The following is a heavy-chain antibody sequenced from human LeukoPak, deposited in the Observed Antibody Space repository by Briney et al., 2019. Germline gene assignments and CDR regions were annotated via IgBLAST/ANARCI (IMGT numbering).Heavy chain of an antibody. J-gene: IGHJ6*02. Sequence: PGGSLRLSCAASGFTFSSYWMSWVRQAPGKGLEWVANIKQDGNEKYYVDSVKGRFTISRDNAKNSLYLQMNSLRAEDTAVYYCARFDPYSGGSSYYYYYGMDVWGQGTTVTVSS. CDR3: ARFDPYSGGSSYYYYYGMDV. CDR2: IKQDGNEK. D-gene: IGHD2-15*01. V-gene: IGHV3-7*01. CDR1: GFTFSSYW.